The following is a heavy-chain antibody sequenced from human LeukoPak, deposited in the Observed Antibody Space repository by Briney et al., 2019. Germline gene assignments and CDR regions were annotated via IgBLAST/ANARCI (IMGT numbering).Heavy chain of an antibody. CDR1: GFTFSSYG. CDR2: ISGSGGST. J-gene: IGHJ4*02. Sequence: GGSLRLSCAASGFTFSSYGMSWVRQAPGKGLEWVSAISGSGGSTYYADSVKGRFTISRDNAKNSLYLQMNSLRAEDTAVYYCARAARSGGSCYSSWGQGTLVTVSS. V-gene: IGHV3-23*01. CDR3: ARAARSGGSCYSS. D-gene: IGHD2-15*01.